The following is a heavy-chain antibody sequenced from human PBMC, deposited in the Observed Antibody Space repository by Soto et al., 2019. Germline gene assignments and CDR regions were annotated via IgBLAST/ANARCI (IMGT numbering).Heavy chain of an antibody. Sequence: PGGSLRLSCAASGFSFGSYGMHWVRQAPGKGLEWVAVISYDGSNKYYADSVKGRFTISRDNSKNTLYLQMNSLRAEDTAVYYCAKDGSTGIYYYYYYMDVWGKGTTVTVSS. V-gene: IGHV3-30*18. D-gene: IGHD2-2*01. CDR2: ISYDGSNK. CDR3: AKDGSTGIYYYYYYMDV. CDR1: GFSFGSYG. J-gene: IGHJ6*03.